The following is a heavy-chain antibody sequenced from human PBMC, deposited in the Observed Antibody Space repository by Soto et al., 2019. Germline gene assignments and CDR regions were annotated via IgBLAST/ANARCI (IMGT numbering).Heavy chain of an antibody. CDR3: ASRPYYYYCGLDV. J-gene: IGHJ6*02. Sequence: KTSETLSLTCSVSGGSITTPGYSWSWIRQPPGKPLEWIGYVYHTGNAYPKPSLKSRVTISLDRSKNQFSLRMTSVTAADTGLYYCASRPYYYYCGLDVWGQGTTVTVSS. CDR2: VYHTGNA. CDR1: GGSITTPGYS. V-gene: IGHV4-30-2*01.